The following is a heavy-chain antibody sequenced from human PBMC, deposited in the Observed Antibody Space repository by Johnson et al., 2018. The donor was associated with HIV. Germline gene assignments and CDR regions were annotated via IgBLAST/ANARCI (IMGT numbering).Heavy chain of an antibody. Sequence: QVQLVESGGGVVQPGRSLRLSCAASGFTFSGYAMHWVRQAPGKGLEWVAVIYYDGTNKHYADSVKGRFTISRDNAKNSLYLQMNSLRAEDTAVYYCARVRPKGSFDIWGQGTMVTVSS. D-gene: IGHD1-1*01. CDR3: ARVRPKGSFDI. J-gene: IGHJ3*02. CDR2: IYYDGTNK. CDR1: GFTFSGYA. V-gene: IGHV3-33*01.